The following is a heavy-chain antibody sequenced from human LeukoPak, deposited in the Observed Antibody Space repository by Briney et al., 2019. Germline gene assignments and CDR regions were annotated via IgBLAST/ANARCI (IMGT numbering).Heavy chain of an antibody. V-gene: IGHV3-30-3*01. CDR3: AREGSSSSFDY. CDR2: ISYDGSNK. D-gene: IGHD6-13*01. Sequence: GGSLRLSCAASGFTFRNSDMNWVRQAPGKGLEWVAIISYDGSNKYYADSVKGRFTISRDNSKNTLYLQMNSLRTEDTAVYFCAREGSSSSFDYWGQGTLVTVSS. J-gene: IGHJ4*02. CDR1: GFTFRNSD.